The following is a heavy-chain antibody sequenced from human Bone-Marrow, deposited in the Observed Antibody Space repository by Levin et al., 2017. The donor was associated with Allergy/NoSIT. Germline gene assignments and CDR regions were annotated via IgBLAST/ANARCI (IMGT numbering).Heavy chain of an antibody. CDR2: IIPNLGVA. J-gene: IGHJ4*02. Sequence: KISCKASGDTFSTLTVNWARQAPGQGLEWMGRIIPNLGVANYAQKFQGRVTIIADKSTSTAYMELSSLRSEDTAVYYCARDDSNSGSFNSWGQGTLVTVSS. CDR3: ARDDSNSGSFNS. V-gene: IGHV1-69*04. D-gene: IGHD3-10*01. CDR1: GDTFSTLT.